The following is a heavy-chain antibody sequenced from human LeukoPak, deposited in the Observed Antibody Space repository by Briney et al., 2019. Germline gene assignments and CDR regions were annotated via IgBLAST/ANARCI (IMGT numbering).Heavy chain of an antibody. CDR3: ARRIGDSYFYGMDL. V-gene: IGHV3-73*01. J-gene: IGHJ6*02. CDR2: IRSKEYSSAT. Sequence: GGSLRLSCAASGFIFSASPIHWVRQAPGKGLEWVGRIRSKEYSSATACAESLRGRCTVSRDDSENTAYLQMSSLKTEDTAVYYCARRIGDSYFYGMDLWGQGTPVTVSS. CDR1: GFIFSASP. D-gene: IGHD3-16*02.